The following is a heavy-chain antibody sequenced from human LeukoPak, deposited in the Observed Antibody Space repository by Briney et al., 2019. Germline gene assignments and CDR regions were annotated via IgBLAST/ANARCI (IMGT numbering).Heavy chain of an antibody. J-gene: IGHJ4*02. CDR2: IGGDGHTT. D-gene: IGHD5-24*01. V-gene: IGHV3-23*01. CDR3: ARRTRDGYNSPIDY. CDR1: GFIFSSSA. Sequence: GGSLRLSCAASGFIFSSSAMTWVRQAPGRGQEYVAEIGGDGHTTYYADSVQGRFTISRDYSTKMVYLQMNSLKADDTAVYYCARRTRDGYNSPIDYWGQGALVTVSS.